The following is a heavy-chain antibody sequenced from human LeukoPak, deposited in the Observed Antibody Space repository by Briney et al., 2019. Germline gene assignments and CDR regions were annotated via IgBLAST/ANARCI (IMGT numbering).Heavy chain of an antibody. D-gene: IGHD3-22*01. J-gene: IGHJ1*01. CDR1: GFTFSSYA. CDR2: ISGSGGST. V-gene: IGHV3-23*01. Sequence: GGSLRLSCAASGFTFSSYAMSGVRQAPGKGLEWVSAISGSGGSTYYADSVKGRFTISRDNSKNTLYLQMNSLRAEDTAVYYCPRGGYYSKVEYFQHWGQGTLVTVSP. CDR3: PRGGYYSKVEYFQH.